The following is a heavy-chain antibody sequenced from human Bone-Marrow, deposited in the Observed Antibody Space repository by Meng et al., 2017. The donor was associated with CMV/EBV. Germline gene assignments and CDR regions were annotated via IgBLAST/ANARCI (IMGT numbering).Heavy chain of an antibody. D-gene: IGHD6-13*01. V-gene: IGHV1-2*02. Sequence: ASVKVSCKASGYTFTGYYMHWVRQAPGQGLEWMGWINSNSGGTNYAQKFQGRVTMTRDTSISTAYMELSRLRSDDTAVYYGARGEGIAAAGTRDFDYWGQGTLVTVSS. CDR3: ARGEGIAAAGTRDFDY. J-gene: IGHJ4*02. CDR1: GYTFTGYY. CDR2: INSNSGGT.